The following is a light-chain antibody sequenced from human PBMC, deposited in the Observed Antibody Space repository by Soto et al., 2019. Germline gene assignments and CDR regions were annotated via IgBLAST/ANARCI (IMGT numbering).Light chain of an antibody. CDR2: SNN. CDR3: AAWDDSLNVLYV. Sequence: QSVLTKPPSASGTPGEGVTISCSGSSSNIGSNTVNWYQQLPGTAPKLLIYSNNQRPSGVPDRFSGSKSGTSASLAISGLQSEDEADYYCAAWDDSLNVLYVFGTGTKVTVL. J-gene: IGLJ1*01. V-gene: IGLV1-44*01. CDR1: SSNIGSNT.